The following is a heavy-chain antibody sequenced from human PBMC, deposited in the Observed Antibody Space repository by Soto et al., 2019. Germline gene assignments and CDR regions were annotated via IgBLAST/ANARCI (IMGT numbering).Heavy chain of an antibody. D-gene: IGHD6-19*01. CDR3: ATDRGWWFDY. V-gene: IGHV3-48*01. CDR1: GFTFSSYS. J-gene: IGHJ4*02. Sequence: EVQLVESGGGWVQPGGSLRLSCAASGFTFSSYSMNWVRQAPGKGLEWVSYISSSSSTIYYADSVKGRFTISRDNAKNSLYLQMNSLRAEDTAVYYCATDRGWWFDYWGQGTLVTVSS. CDR2: ISSSSSTI.